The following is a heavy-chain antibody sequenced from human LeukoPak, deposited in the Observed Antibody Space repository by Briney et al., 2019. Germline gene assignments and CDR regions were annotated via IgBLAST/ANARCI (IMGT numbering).Heavy chain of an antibody. CDR3: ARTDDYGVQRHDY. CDR2: IYYNGNT. CDR1: GGSVSSGGYY. Sequence: SQTLSLTCTVSGGSVSSGGYYWTWIRQHPGEGLEWIGYIYYNGNTYYNPSLKSRVTISGETSKNQFSLKLSSVTAADMAVYYCARTDDYGVQRHDYWGQGTLVTVSS. D-gene: IGHD4-17*01. J-gene: IGHJ4*02. V-gene: IGHV4-31*03.